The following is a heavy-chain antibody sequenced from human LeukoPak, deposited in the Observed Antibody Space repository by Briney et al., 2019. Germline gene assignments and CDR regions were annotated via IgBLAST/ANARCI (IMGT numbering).Heavy chain of an antibody. J-gene: IGHJ4*02. CDR2: IKQDGSEK. D-gene: IGHD6-13*01. CDR1: GFTFSSYW. Sequence: PGGSLRLSCAASGFTFSSYWMSWVRQAPGKGLEWVANIKQDGSEKYYVDSVKGRFTISRDNAKNSLYLQMNSLRAEDTAVYYCARVRLGSSWYYFDYWGQGTLVTVSS. CDR3: ARVRLGSSWYYFDY. V-gene: IGHV3-7*01.